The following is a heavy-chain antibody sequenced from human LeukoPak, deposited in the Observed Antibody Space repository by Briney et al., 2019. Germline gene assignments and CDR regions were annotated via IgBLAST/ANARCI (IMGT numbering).Heavy chain of an antibody. CDR2: ISSNGGST. D-gene: IGHD1-26*01. V-gene: IGHV3-64D*06. CDR1: GFTFSSYA. J-gene: IGHJ4*02. CDR3: VKNIVGATTFADY. Sequence: QPGGSLRLSCSASGFTFSSYAMHWVRQARGKGLEYVSAISSNGGSTYYADSVKGRFTISRDNSKNTLYLQMSSLRAEDTAVYYCVKNIVGATTFADYWGQGTLVTVSS.